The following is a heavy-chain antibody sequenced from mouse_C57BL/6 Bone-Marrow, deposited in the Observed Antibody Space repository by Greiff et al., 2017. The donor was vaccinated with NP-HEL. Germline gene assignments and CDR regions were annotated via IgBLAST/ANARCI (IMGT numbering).Heavy chain of an antibody. V-gene: IGHV1-22*01. D-gene: IGHD2-1*01. Sequence: EVKLMESGPELVKPGASVKMSCKASGYTFTDYNMHWVKQSHGKSLEWIGYINPNNGGTSYNQKFKGKATLTVNKSSSTAYMELRSLTSEDSSVYYCATMVTTLYYYAMDYWGQGTSVTVSS. CDR2: INPNNGGT. CDR1: GYTFTDYN. J-gene: IGHJ4*01. CDR3: ATMVTTLYYYAMDY.